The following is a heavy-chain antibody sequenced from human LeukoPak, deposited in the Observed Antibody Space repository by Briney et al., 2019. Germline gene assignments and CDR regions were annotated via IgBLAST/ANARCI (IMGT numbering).Heavy chain of an antibody. CDR1: GGSISSYN. CDR3: ATTNY. Sequence: SETLSLTCTVSGGSISSYNWSWIRQSPGKGLEWIGYIYYSGSTNYNPSLKSRVTISVDTSKNQFSLKLSSVTAADTAVYYCATTNYWGQGTLVTVSS. CDR2: IYYSGST. D-gene: IGHD1-14*01. J-gene: IGHJ4*02. V-gene: IGHV4-59*01.